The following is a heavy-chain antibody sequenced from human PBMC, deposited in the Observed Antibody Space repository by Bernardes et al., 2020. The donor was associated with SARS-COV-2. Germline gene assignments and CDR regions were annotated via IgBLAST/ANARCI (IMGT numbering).Heavy chain of an antibody. CDR3: ARLEVEGATTDYYYGMDV. V-gene: IGHV4-4*07. CDR2: LYSTGIT. Sequence: SETLSLTCTVSGGSISNFYWSWIRKPAGKGLEWIGRLYSTGITNYNPSLRSRVVMSVDTSKNQFSLKLSSVTAADTAVYYCARLEVEGATTDYYYGMDVCGQGTTVTVSS. CDR1: GGSISNFY. D-gene: IGHD1-26*01. J-gene: IGHJ6*02.